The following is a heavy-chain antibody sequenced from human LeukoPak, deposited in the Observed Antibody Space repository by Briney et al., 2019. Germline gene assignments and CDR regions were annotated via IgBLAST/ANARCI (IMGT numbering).Heavy chain of an antibody. Sequence: GGSLRLSCAASGFTFSSYAMSWARQAPGKGLEWVSGISGSGGSTYYADSVKGRFTISRDDSKNTLFLKMSSLRAEDTAVYYCAELWLPYYYGMDVWGQGTTVTVSS. D-gene: IGHD6-19*01. V-gene: IGHV3-23*01. CDR2: ISGSGGST. CDR3: AELWLPYYYGMDV. CDR1: GFTFSSYA. J-gene: IGHJ6*02.